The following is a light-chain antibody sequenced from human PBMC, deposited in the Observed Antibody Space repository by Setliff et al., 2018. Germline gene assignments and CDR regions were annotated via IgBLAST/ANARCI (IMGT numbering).Light chain of an antibody. V-gene: IGLV2-14*01. CDR1: SSDVGDYKC. CDR2: EVS. Sequence: QSALTQPASVSGSPGQSITISCTGTSSDVGDYKCVSWYQQLPGKAPKLIIFEVSNRPSGIPNRFSGSKSGNTASLSISGLQAEDEADYYCSSYTSLSTRVFGTGTKVTVL. CDR3: SSYTSLSTRV. J-gene: IGLJ1*01.